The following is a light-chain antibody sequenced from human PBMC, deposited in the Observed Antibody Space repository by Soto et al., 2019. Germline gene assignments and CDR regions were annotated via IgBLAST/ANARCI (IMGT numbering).Light chain of an antibody. CDR3: QQYNSYPVT. Sequence: DIQMTQSPSTLSASVGDRVTIGCRASQSISSWLAWYQQKPGKAPKLLIYDASSLESGVPSRFSGSGSGTEFTLTISSLQPDDFATYYCQQYNSYPVTFGQGTKVDI. J-gene: IGKJ1*01. V-gene: IGKV1-5*01. CDR1: QSISSW. CDR2: DAS.